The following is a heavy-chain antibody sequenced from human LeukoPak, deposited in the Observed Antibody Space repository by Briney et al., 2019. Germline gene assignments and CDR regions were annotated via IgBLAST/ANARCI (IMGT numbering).Heavy chain of an antibody. CDR1: GGSISSYY. V-gene: IGHV4-59*01. CDR2: NGNN. Sequence: ETLSLTCTVSGGSISSYYWGWVRRPPGKGLEWIGYNGNNNYNPSLKSRATISLDTSKNQFSLKLHSVTDADTAVYYCVRDYWGSLDYWGQGTLVTVFS. CDR3: VRDYWGSLDY. D-gene: IGHD7-27*01. J-gene: IGHJ4*02.